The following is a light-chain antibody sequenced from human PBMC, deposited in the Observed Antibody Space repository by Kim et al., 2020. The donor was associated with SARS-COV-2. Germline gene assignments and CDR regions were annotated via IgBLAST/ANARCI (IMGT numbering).Light chain of an antibody. J-gene: IGKJ1*01. CDR1: QSVSSN. V-gene: IGKV3-15*01. CDR2: DTS. CDR3: QQYNKWPQWT. Sequence: APGERAPLACRAGQSVSSNLAWYQQKPGQAPRLLIYDTSTRATDIPARFSGSGSGTEFTLTISSLQSEDFAVYYCQQYNKWPQWTFGQGTKVEIK.